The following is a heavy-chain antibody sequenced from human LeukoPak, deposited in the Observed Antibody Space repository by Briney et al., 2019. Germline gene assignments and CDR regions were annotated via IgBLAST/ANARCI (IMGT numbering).Heavy chain of an antibody. CDR2: ISGSGGST. CDR1: GFTFSSYA. J-gene: IGHJ3*02. Sequence: GGSLRLSCVASGFTFSSYAMSWVRQAPGKGLEWVSAISGSGGSTYYADSVKGRFTISRDNSKNTLYLQMNSLRAEDTAVCYCAREAYYYYDSSGYTSGAFDIWGQGTMVTVSS. D-gene: IGHD3-22*01. CDR3: AREAYYYYDSSGYTSGAFDI. V-gene: IGHV3-23*01.